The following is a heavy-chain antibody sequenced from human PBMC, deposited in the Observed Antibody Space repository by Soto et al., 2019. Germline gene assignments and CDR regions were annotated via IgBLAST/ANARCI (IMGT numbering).Heavy chain of an antibody. Sequence: GVLRLSCAASGFTFSSYAMSWVRRAPGKGLEWVSGISGSGDSTYYADSVKGRFTISRDNSKNTLYLQMNSLRAEDTAVYYCAKGVPGIAVAGTGYFQHWGQGTLVTVS. V-gene: IGHV3-23*01. CDR3: AKGVPGIAVAGTGYFQH. CDR2: ISGSGDST. D-gene: IGHD6-19*01. J-gene: IGHJ1*01. CDR1: GFTFSSYA.